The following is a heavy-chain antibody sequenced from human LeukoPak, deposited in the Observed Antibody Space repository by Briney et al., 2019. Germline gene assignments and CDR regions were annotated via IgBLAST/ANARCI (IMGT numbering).Heavy chain of an antibody. CDR2: ITSKSNYI. J-gene: IGHJ6*03. CDR1: GFTFSGYS. V-gene: IGHV3-21*01. CDR3: TSGLIAIESDNNLYQYMDV. D-gene: IGHD2-21*01. Sequence: GGSLRLSCSGSGFTFSGYSMNWVRQAPGKGLEWVSSITSKSNYIYYADSVKGRFTISRDNAMNSVFLQLNSLRAEDSAVYYCTSGLIAIESDNNLYQYMDVSGKGTTVTVSS.